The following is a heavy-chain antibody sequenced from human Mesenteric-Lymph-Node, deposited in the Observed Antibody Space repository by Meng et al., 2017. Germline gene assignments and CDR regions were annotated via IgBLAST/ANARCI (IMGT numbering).Heavy chain of an antibody. D-gene: IGHD3-10*01. CDR3: ARESTMVRGVIKG. CDR2: INHSGST. J-gene: IGHJ4*02. V-gene: IGHV4-34*01. Sequence: GSLRLSCAVYGGSFSGYYWSWIRQPPGKGLEWIGEINHSGSTNYNPSLKSRVTISVDTSKNQFSLKLSSVTAADTAVYYCARESTMVRGVIKGWGQGTLVTVSS. CDR1: GGSFSGYY.